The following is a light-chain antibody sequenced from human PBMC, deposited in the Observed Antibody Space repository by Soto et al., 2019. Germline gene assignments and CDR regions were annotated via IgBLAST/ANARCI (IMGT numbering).Light chain of an antibody. CDR1: NIGSKS. Sequence: SYELTQPPSVSVAPGKTARITCGGNNIGSKSVHWYQQKPGQAPVLVIYYDSDRPSGIPERFSGSNSGNTATLTISRVEAGDEADYYCQVWDSSSDHPAHVVFGGGTKLTVL. V-gene: IGLV3-21*04. CDR2: YDS. CDR3: QVWDSSSDHPAHVV. J-gene: IGLJ2*01.